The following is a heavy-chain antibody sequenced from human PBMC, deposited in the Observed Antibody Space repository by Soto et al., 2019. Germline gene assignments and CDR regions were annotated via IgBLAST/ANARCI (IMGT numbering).Heavy chain of an antibody. V-gene: IGHV1-3*01. Sequence: QVPLVQSGAEVKKPGASVKVSCKASGYTFTSYAMHWVRQAPGQRLEWMGWINAGNGNTKYSQKFQGRVTITRDTSASTAYMELSSLRSEDTAVYYCARDLIVVVPAGMGYWGQGTLVTVSS. CDR2: INAGNGNT. CDR1: GYTFTSYA. CDR3: ARDLIVVVPAGMGY. J-gene: IGHJ4*02. D-gene: IGHD2-2*01.